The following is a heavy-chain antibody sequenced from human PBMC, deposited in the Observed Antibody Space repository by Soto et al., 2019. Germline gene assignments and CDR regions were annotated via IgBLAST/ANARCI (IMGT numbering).Heavy chain of an antibody. D-gene: IGHD6-19*01. CDR1: RYTLKSSD. CDR3: AFLRVRYSSGSGAFDI. Sequence: VSVKVSCQASRYTLKSSDINWVRQAPGQGLEWMGGMNPSSANTRYAHKFKGRISMTRNTSMNTAYMELSSLRSEDTAVYYCAFLRVRYSSGSGAFDIWGQGTMVTVSS. J-gene: IGHJ3*02. V-gene: IGHV1-8*01. CDR2: MNPSSANT.